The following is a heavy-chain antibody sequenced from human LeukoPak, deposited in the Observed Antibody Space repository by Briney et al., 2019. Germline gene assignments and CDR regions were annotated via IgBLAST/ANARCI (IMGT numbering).Heavy chain of an antibody. Sequence: PGGTLRLSCAASGFTFSNYGITWVRQAPGKGLEWLTGINGSGGRTYYADSVKGRFTVSRDNSKNTVYLHMNSLRAEDTALYYCAKYIFSYGAGSYLAHWGQGTLVTVSS. CDR3: AKYIFSYGAGSYLAH. CDR1: GFTFSNYG. D-gene: IGHD3-10*01. V-gene: IGHV3-23*01. J-gene: IGHJ4*02. CDR2: INGSGGRT.